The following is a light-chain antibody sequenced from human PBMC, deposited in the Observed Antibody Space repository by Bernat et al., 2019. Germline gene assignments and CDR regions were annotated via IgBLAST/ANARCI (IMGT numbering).Light chain of an antibody. J-gene: IGLJ1*01. CDR2: DVS. Sequence: QSALTQPASVSGSPGQSITISCTGTSSDVGAYNYVSWYQQHPGKAPKLMIYDVSDRPSGVSNRFSGSKSGNTASLTISGLQAEDEADYYCSSYTSTSTPYVCGPGTKVTVL. CDR1: SSDVGAYNY. V-gene: IGLV2-14*03. CDR3: SSYTSTSTPYV.